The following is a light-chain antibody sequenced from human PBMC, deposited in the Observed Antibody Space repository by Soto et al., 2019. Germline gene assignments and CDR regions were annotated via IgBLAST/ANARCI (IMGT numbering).Light chain of an antibody. V-gene: IGKV1-6*01. CDR2: AAS. J-gene: IGKJ1*01. CDR1: QDIRNE. CDR3: LQDFSYPWT. Sequence: AIQMTQSPSSLSASVGDRVTITCRASQDIRNELGWYQQKPGKAPRLLIYAASSLQSGVPSKFSGSGSGTDFTLTISILQPEDFSTYYCLQDFSYPWTFGQGTKVEI.